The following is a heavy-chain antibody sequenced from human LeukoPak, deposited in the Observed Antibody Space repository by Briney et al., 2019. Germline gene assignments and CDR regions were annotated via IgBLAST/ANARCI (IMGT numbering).Heavy chain of an antibody. D-gene: IGHD6-19*01. CDR3: AKDGYSSGRPYESFYYYMDV. CDR1: GFTFDDYA. J-gene: IGHJ6*03. Sequence: HPGRSLRLSCAASGFTFDDYAMHWVRQAPGKGLEWVSGISRNSGSIDYADSVKVRFTISRDNAKNSLSLQMNSLRAEDTALYYCAKDGYSSGRPYESFYYYMDVWGKGTTVTISS. CDR2: ISRNSGSI. V-gene: IGHV3-9*01.